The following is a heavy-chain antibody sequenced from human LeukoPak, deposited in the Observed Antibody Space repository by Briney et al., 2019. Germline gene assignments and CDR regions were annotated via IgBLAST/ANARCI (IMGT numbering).Heavy chain of an antibody. CDR1: GFTFSSYS. CDR2: ISGSGSSI. J-gene: IGHJ4*02. CDR3: ARQLDS. V-gene: IGHV3-48*01. Sequence: GGSLRLSCAAAGFTFSSYSMNWVRQAPGKGLEWVSYISGSGSSIYYADSVKGRFTISRDNAKNSLYLQMNSLRAEDTAVYYCARQLDSWGQGTLVTVSS.